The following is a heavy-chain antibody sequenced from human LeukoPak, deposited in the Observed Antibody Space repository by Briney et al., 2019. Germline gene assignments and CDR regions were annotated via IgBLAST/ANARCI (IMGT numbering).Heavy chain of an antibody. D-gene: IGHD6-25*01. CDR3: ATTPSSGWVPVDY. CDR2: ISSGGSTI. CDR1: GFNFYSFT. Sequence: GGSLRLSCVASGFNFYSFTMNWVRQAPGKGLEWVSYISSGGSTIYYRDSVKGRFTISRDNDKNSLYLQMNSLSAEDTAVYYCATTPSSGWVPVDYWGQGTLVAVAS. J-gene: IGHJ4*02. V-gene: IGHV3-48*01.